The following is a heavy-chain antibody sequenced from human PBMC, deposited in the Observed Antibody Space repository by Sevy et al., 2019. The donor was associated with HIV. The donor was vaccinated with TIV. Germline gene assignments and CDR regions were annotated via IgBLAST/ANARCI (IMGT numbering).Heavy chain of an antibody. CDR2: IWYDGSNK. CDR1: GFTFSSYG. CDR3: AGMATTHDAFDI. V-gene: IGHV3-33*01. J-gene: IGHJ3*02. D-gene: IGHD5-12*01. Sequence: GGSLRLSCAASGFTFSSYGMHWVRQAPGKGLEWVAVIWYDGSNKYYADSVKGGFTISRDNSKNTLYLQMNSLGAEDTAVYYCAGMATTHDAFDIWGQGTIVTVSS.